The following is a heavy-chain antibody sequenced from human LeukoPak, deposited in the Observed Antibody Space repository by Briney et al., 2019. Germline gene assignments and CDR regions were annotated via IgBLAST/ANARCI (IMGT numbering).Heavy chain of an antibody. D-gene: IGHD1-26*01. CDR1: GFTFSSYA. J-gene: IGHJ2*01. Sequence: GGSLRLSCAASGFTFSSYAMHWVRQAPGKGLEWVAVISYDGSNKYYADSVKGRFTISRDNSKSTLYLHMNTLRAEDTAIYYCAKGRTVGASYWYFDLWGRGTLVTVSS. CDR3: AKGRTVGASYWYFDL. V-gene: IGHV3-30-3*01. CDR2: ISYDGSNK.